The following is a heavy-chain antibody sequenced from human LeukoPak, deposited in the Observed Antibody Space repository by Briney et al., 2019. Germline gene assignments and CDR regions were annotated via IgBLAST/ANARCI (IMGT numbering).Heavy chain of an antibody. J-gene: IGHJ3*02. CDR2: IYHSGST. CDR3: ARGPQGDAFDI. V-gene: IGHV4-61*08. Sequence: SETLSLTCTVSGGSISSGGYYWSWIRQPPGKGLEWIGYIYHSGSTNYNPSLKSRVTISVDTSKNQFSLKLSSVTAADTAVYYCARGPQGDAFDIWGQGTMVTVSS. CDR1: GGSISSGGYY.